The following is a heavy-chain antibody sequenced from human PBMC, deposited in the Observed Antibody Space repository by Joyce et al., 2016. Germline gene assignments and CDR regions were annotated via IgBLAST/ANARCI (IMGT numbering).Heavy chain of an antibody. J-gene: IGHJ5*02. D-gene: IGHD2/OR15-2a*01. CDR1: GYNLGTDW. V-gene: IGHV5-51*01. Sequence: EKQLVQSGAEVKKPGDSLKISCKGSGYNLGTDWIAWVRQRPGKGLEWMGIIYPGDSDSIYNPSFVGHVTISVDKSINTAYLQWKSLQASDSGTYFCARIYGINSFDPWGQGTLVTVSS. CDR2: IYPGDSDS. CDR3: ARIYGINSFDP.